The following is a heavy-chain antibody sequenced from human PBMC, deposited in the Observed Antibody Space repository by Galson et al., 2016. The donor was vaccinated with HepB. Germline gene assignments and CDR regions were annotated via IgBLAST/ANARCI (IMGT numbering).Heavy chain of an antibody. CDR1: GFTFSSYS. Sequence: SLRLSCAASGFTFSSYSINWVRQAPGRGLEWVAYISGGGSTTRYADSVKGRFIISRDDAKNSVYLQMDSLRDEDTAVYYCARPHNYYMSGYHQYFQHWGQGTLMTVSS. D-gene: IGHD3-3*01. CDR3: ARPHNYYMSGYHQYFQH. V-gene: IGHV3-48*02. J-gene: IGHJ1*01. CDR2: ISGGGSTT.